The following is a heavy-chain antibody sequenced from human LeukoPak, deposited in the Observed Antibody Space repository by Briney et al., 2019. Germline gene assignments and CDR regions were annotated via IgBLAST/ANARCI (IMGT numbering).Heavy chain of an antibody. CDR3: ANRVCSGGSCYPGYFDY. Sequence: PSETLSLTCAVSGYSISSGYCWGWIRQPPGKGLEWIGSIYHSGSTYYNPSLKSRVTISVDTSKNQFSLKLSSVTAADTAVYYCANRVCSGGSCYPGYFDYWGQGTLVTVSS. CDR2: IYHSGST. J-gene: IGHJ4*02. V-gene: IGHV4-38-2*01. CDR1: GYSISSGYC. D-gene: IGHD2-15*01.